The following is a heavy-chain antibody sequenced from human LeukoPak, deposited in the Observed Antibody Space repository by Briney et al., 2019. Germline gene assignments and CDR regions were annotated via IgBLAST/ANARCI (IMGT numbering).Heavy chain of an antibody. Sequence: SETLSLTCAVYGGSFSGYYWSWIRQPPGKGLEWIGEINHSGSTNYNPSLKSRVTISVDTSKNQFSLKLSSVTAADTAVYYCARVSGYDWESFYDYWGQGSLVTVSS. V-gene: IGHV4-34*01. D-gene: IGHD5-12*01. CDR3: ARVSGYDWESFYDY. CDR2: INHSGST. J-gene: IGHJ4*02. CDR1: GGSFSGYY.